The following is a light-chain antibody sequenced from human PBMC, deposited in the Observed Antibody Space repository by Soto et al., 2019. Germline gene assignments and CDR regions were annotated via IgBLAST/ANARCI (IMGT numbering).Light chain of an antibody. V-gene: IGKV3-20*01. CDR2: GAS. J-gene: IGKJ1*01. CDR1: QSISSSN. Sequence: EIVLTQSPGTLSLSPGERATLSCRASQSISSSNLAWYQQKPGRAPRLLIYGASSRATGIPDRFSGNGSGTDFTLTISRLEPEDFAVYYCQQYGTSPDWERWSVRQGNKVEV. CDR3: QQYGTSPDWERWS.